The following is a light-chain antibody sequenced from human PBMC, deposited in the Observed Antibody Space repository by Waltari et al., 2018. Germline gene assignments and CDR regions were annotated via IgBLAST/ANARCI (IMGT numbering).Light chain of an antibody. Sequence: EIVLTQSPGTLSLSPGERATLSCRASQSISSYFAWYQQKPGQAPRLLIHGASTRATGTPERCSGSGSGTDFTLTISRLDPEDFAVYYCQQYGSSPWTFGQGTKVEIK. J-gene: IGKJ1*01. CDR3: QQYGSSPWT. CDR1: QSISSY. CDR2: GAS. V-gene: IGKV3-20*01.